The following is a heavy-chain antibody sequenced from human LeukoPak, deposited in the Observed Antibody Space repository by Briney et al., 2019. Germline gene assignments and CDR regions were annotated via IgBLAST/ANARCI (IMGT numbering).Heavy chain of an antibody. CDR2: IYSSGST. J-gene: IGHJ3*02. Sequence: PGGSLRLSCAASGFTLSSNYMIWARQAPGKGLEWVSIIYSSGSTFYADSVKGRFTISRDNSKNTLYLQMNSLRDEDTAVYYCARHLSGDDIWGQGTMVTVSS. V-gene: IGHV3-53*01. CDR1: GFTLSSNY. CDR3: ARHLSGDDI. D-gene: IGHD4-17*01.